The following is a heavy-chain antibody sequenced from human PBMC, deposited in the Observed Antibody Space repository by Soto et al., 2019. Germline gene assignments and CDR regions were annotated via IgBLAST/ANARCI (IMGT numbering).Heavy chain of an antibody. D-gene: IGHD6-13*01. CDR3: ARGYSLNWYGGCYYYYYYTDV. J-gene: IGHJ6*03. V-gene: IGHV4-59*01. CDR2: IYYIGST. CDR1: GGSISRYY. Sequence: PSETLSLTCTVSGGSISRYYWSWIRQPPGKGLEWIGYIYYIGSTNYNPSLKSRVTISVDTSKNQFSLKLSSVTAAATAVYYCARGYSLNWYGGCYYYYYYTDVRGKESTV.